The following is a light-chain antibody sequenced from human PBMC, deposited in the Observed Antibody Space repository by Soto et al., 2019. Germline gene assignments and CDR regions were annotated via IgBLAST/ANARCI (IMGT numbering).Light chain of an antibody. CDR1: SSDVGSYNL. CDR3: CSYAGSSTLV. J-gene: IGLJ1*01. Sequence: QSVLTQPASVSGSPGQSITISCTGTSSDVGSYNLVSWYQHHPGKAPKLMIYEVSKRPSGVSNRFSGSKPGNTASLTISGLQAEDEADYYCCSYAGSSTLVFGTGTKVTVL. V-gene: IGLV2-23*02. CDR2: EVS.